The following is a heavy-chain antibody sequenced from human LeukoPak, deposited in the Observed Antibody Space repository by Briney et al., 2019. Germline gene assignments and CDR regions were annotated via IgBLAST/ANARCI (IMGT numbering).Heavy chain of an antibody. Sequence: ASVKVSCKASGYSFTGYYIHWVRQAPGQGLEWMGWTNPNSGVTKYEQKFHGRVTMTRDTSTSTAYMELSSLRSDDTAVYYCARGAVGYSGYDNWFDPWGQGTLVTVSS. CDR3: ARGAVGYSGYDNWFDP. J-gene: IGHJ5*02. D-gene: IGHD5-12*01. CDR2: TNPNSGVT. CDR1: GYSFTGYY. V-gene: IGHV1-2*02.